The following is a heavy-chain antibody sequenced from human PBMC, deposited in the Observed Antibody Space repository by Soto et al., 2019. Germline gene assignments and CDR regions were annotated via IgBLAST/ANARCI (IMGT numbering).Heavy chain of an antibody. J-gene: IGHJ4*02. CDR2: VKDGGHT. CDR1: GGYLSGCY. D-gene: IGHD5-12*01. V-gene: IGHV4-34*01. Sequence: QVQLQQWGAGLLKPSETLSLNCAVTGGYLSGCYWSWNRQPPGKGLEWIGEVKDGGHTNYSPSLRCRVTISSDTSNNQFSLRLNSVTAADTGVYYCARGQEGVVATHWDQGSLVTVSS. CDR3: ARGQEGVVATH.